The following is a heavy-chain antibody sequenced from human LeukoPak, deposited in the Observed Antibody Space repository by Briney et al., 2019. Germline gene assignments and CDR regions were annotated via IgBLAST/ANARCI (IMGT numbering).Heavy chain of an antibody. CDR2: IKQDGSEK. CDR3: ARSLTTVTYYFDY. Sequence: PGGSLRLSCAASGFTFSSYWMSWVRQAPGKGLEWVANIKQDGSEKYYVDSVKGRFTISRDNAKNSLYLQMNSLRAEDTAVYYCARSLTTVTYYFDYWGQGTLVTVSS. J-gene: IGHJ4*02. D-gene: IGHD4-17*01. CDR1: GFTFSSYW. V-gene: IGHV3-7*01.